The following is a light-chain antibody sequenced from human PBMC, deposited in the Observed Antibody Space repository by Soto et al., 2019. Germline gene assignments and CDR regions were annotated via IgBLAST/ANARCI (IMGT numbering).Light chain of an antibody. Sequence: QSALTQPASVSGSPGQSITISCTGTSSDLGAYDYVSWFQHHPGKAPKLIIYEVSNRPSGVSNRFSGSKSGNTASLTISGLQAEDEADYYCNSYTSISTYVFGTGTQLTVL. CDR3: NSYTSISTYV. CDR2: EVS. V-gene: IGLV2-14*01. CDR1: SSDLGAYDY. J-gene: IGLJ1*01.